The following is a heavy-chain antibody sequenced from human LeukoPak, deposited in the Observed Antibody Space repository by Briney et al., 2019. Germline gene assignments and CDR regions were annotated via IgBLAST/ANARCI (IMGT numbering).Heavy chain of an antibody. CDR1: GGSISSYY. Sequence: PSETLSLTCTVSGGSISSYYWSWIRQPPGKGLEWIGYIYYSGSTNYNPSLKSRVTISVDTSKNQFSLKLSSVTAADTAVYYCARDSSYSCSSSMDVWGQGTTVTVSS. CDR3: ARDSSYSCSSSMDV. CDR2: IYYSGST. D-gene: IGHD6-6*01. V-gene: IGHV4-59*01. J-gene: IGHJ6*02.